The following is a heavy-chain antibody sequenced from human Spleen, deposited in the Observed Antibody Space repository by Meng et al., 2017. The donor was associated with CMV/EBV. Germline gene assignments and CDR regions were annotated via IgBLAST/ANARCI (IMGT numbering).Heavy chain of an antibody. Sequence: GGSLRLSCAASGFTFSNYWMSWVRQAPGKGLEWVAIIKQDGSEKYYVDSVEGRLTISRDNAKNSLYLQMNSLRAEDTAVYYCARDWYGDYNQGDSDRLDYWGQGTLVTVSS. V-gene: IGHV3-7*01. CDR2: IKQDGSEK. D-gene: IGHD3-9*01. CDR1: GFTFSNYW. CDR3: ARDWYGDYNQGDSDRLDY. J-gene: IGHJ4*02.